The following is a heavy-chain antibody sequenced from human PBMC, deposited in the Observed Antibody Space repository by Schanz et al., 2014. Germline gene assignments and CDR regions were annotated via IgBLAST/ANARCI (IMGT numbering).Heavy chain of an antibody. CDR2: INPSGGGT. CDR3: ARDQSPYTNSSDVRYFDY. V-gene: IGHV1-46*01. CDR1: GYTLISYG. D-gene: IGHD6-6*01. J-gene: IGHJ4*02. Sequence: QVQLVQSGAEVKKPGSPVKVSCKASGYTLISYGIKWVRQAPGQGLEWMGIINPSGGGTSYALRFQDRVTVTRDTSRSTVYMDLRSLRSDDTAVYYCARDQSPYTNSSDVRYFDYWGQGSLVTVSS.